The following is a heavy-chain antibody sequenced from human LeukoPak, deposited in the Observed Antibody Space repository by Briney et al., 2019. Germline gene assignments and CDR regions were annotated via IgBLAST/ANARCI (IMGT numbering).Heavy chain of an antibody. V-gene: IGHV1-24*01. D-gene: IGHD2-2*01. J-gene: IGHJ4*02. CDR1: GYTLTELS. Sequence: ASVEVSCKVSGYTLTELSMHWVRQAPGKGLEWMGGFDPEDGETIYAQKFQGRVTMTEGTSTDTAYMELSSLRSEDTAVYYCATLGYCSSTSCSDFGYWGQGTLVTVSS. CDR3: ATLGYCSSTSCSDFGY. CDR2: FDPEDGET.